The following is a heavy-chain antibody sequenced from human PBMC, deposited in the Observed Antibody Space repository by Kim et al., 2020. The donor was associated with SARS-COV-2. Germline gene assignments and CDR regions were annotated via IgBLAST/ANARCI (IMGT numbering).Heavy chain of an antibody. V-gene: IGHV3-49*04. Sequence: GGSLRLSCTASGFTFGDYAMSWVRQAPGKGLEWVGFIRSKAYGGTTEYAASVKGRFTISRDDSKSIAYLQMNSLKTEDTAVYYCTRDTYHSRIAAAGTSDYWGQGTLVTVSS. CDR3: TRDTYHSRIAAAGTSDY. CDR1: GFTFGDYA. CDR2: IRSKAYGGTT. D-gene: IGHD6-13*01. J-gene: IGHJ4*02.